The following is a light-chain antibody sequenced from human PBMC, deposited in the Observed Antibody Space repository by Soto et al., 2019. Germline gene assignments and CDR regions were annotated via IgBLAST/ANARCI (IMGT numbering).Light chain of an antibody. J-gene: IGKJ1*01. CDR1: QSVSNNY. CDR2: GAS. Sequence: TLPLSPVERAPLSRRASQSVSNNYLAWYQQKPGQAPRLLIYGASNRATGIPDRFSGSGSGTDFTLTISRLEPEDFAVYYCQQYGSSGTCGQGTKVDI. CDR3: QQYGSSGT. V-gene: IGKV3-20*01.